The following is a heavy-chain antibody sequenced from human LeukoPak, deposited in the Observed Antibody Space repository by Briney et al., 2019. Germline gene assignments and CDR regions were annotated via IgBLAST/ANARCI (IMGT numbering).Heavy chain of an antibody. CDR2: ISAYNGNT. CDR1: GYTFTSYG. Sequence: GSSVKVSCKASGYTFTSYGISWVRQAPGQGLEWMGWISAYNGNTNYAQKLQGRVTMTTDTSTSTAYMELRSLRSDDTAVYYCAREAYYDFWSGYYRGPFYYMDVWGKGTTVTVSS. V-gene: IGHV1-18*01. D-gene: IGHD3-3*01. CDR3: AREAYYDFWSGYYRGPFYYMDV. J-gene: IGHJ6*03.